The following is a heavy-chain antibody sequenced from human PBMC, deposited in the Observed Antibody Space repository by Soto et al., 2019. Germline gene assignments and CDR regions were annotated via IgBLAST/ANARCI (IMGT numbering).Heavy chain of an antibody. D-gene: IGHD2-21*01. J-gene: IGHJ2*01. Sequence: EVQLLESGGGLVQPGGSLRLSCAASGFTFVNHAMSWVRQAPGKGPEWVSAISGSGGSTYHADSVEGRFTISRDNYKNKIYLQMSSLRAEDTAVYYCAKSGWGVVVPTVNWYFDLWGRGTLVTVSS. CDR3: AKSGWGVVVPTVNWYFDL. V-gene: IGHV3-23*01. CDR1: GFTFVNHA. CDR2: ISGSGGST.